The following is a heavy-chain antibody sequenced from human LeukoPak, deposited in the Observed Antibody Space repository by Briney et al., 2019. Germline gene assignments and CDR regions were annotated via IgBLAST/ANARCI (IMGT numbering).Heavy chain of an antibody. CDR3: ARVLSGHAIDI. V-gene: IGHV3-43D*03. Sequence: ASGXTFEXYAMHWXXXXPGKXXXWVSLISWDGGSTYYADSVKGRFTISRDNSKNSLYLQMNSLRAEDTALYYCARVLSGHAIDIWGQGTMVTVSS. J-gene: IGHJ3*02. D-gene: IGHD3-10*01. CDR1: GXTFEXYA. CDR2: ISWDGGST.